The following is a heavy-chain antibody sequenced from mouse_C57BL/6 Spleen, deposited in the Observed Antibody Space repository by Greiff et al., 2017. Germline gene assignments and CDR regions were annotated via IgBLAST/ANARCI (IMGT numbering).Heavy chain of an antibody. J-gene: IGHJ1*03. CDR1: GYTFTDYY. V-gene: IGHV1-26*01. Sequence: EVQLQQSGPELVKPGASVKISCKASGYTFTDYYMNWVKQSHGKSLEWIGDINPNNGGTSYNQKFKGKATLTVDKSSSTAYMELRSLTSEDSAVYYCAGGYDRYFDVWGTGTTVTVSS. D-gene: IGHD2-2*01. CDR2: INPNNGGT. CDR3: AGGYDRYFDV.